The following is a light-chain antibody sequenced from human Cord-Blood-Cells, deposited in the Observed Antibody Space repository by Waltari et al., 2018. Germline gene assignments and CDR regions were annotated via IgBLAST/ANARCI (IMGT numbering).Light chain of an antibody. J-gene: IGLJ1*01. CDR1: SSDVGVYNT. CDR3: SSYTSSSTGV. Sequence: QSPLPQPAAVSGSPGQPITISCTATSSDVGVYNTVSWYQHHPGKAPKLMIYDVSNRPSGVSNRFSGSKSGNTASLTISGLQAEDEADYYCSSYTSSSTGVFGTGTKVTVL. V-gene: IGLV2-14*03. CDR2: DVS.